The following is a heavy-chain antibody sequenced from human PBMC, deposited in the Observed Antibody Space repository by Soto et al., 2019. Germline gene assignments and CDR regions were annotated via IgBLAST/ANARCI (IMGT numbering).Heavy chain of an antibody. V-gene: IGHV4-34*01. D-gene: IGHD1-1*01. Sequence: SETLSLTCAVYGGSFSGYYWSWIRQPPGKGLEWIGEINHSGSTNYNPSLKSRVTISVDTSKNQFSLKLSSVTAADTAVYYCARRALLHEYKRVPYYYSYMDVWGKGTTVTVSS. CDR1: GGSFSGYY. J-gene: IGHJ6*03. CDR2: INHSGST. CDR3: ARRALLHEYKRVPYYYSYMDV.